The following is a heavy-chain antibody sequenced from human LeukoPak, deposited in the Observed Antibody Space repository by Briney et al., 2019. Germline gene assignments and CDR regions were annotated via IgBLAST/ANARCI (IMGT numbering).Heavy chain of an antibody. CDR3: ARHRWELLDAFDI. CDR1: GGSISSYY. J-gene: IGHJ3*02. Sequence: SETLSLTCTVSGGSISSYYWSWIRQPPGKGLEWIGYIYYSGSTNYNPSLKSRATISVDTSKNQFSLKLSSVTAADTAVYYCARHRWELLDAFDIWGQGTMVTVSS. V-gene: IGHV4-59*08. D-gene: IGHD1-26*01. CDR2: IYYSGST.